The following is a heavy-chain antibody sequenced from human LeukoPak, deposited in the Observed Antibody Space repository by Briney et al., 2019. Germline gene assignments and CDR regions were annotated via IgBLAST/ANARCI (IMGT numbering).Heavy chain of an antibody. D-gene: IGHD3-22*01. CDR1: GYTFTGDY. Sequence: ASVKVSCKASGYTFTGDYMHWVRQAPGQGLEWVGWINPNSGGTNYAQKFQGRVTMTRDTSIITTYMELSRLIADDTGVYFCVRVRPRYYYDSSGYSDYWGQGTLVTVSS. CDR2: INPNSGGT. CDR3: VRVRPRYYYDSSGYSDY. J-gene: IGHJ4*02. V-gene: IGHV1-2*02.